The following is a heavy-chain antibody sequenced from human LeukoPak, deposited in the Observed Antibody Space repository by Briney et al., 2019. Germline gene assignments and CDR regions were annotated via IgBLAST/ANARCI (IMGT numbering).Heavy chain of an antibody. V-gene: IGHV1-69*06. CDR3: ARVNTYYYDSSGYLDY. D-gene: IGHD3-22*01. CDR2: IIPIFGTA. CDR1: GYSFTSYW. J-gene: IGHJ4*02. Sequence: KISCKGSGYSFTSYWIGWVRQMPGKGLEWMGGIIPIFGTANYAQKFQGRVTITADKSTSTAYMELSSLRSEDTAVYYCARVNTYYYDSSGYLDYWGQGTLVTVSS.